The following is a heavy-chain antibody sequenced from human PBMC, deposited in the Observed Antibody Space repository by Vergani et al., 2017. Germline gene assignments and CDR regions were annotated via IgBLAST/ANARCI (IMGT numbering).Heavy chain of an antibody. Sequence: EVQLLESGGGLVQPGGSLRLSCAASGFTFSSYAMSWVRQAPGKGLEWVSAISGSGGSTYYADSVKGRFTISRDNSKNTLYLQMNSLRAEDTAVYYCARDLNYDFWSGYSLYWGQGTLVTVSS. J-gene: IGHJ4*02. D-gene: IGHD3-3*01. CDR2: ISGSGGST. V-gene: IGHV3-23*01. CDR1: GFTFSSYA. CDR3: ARDLNYDFWSGYSLY.